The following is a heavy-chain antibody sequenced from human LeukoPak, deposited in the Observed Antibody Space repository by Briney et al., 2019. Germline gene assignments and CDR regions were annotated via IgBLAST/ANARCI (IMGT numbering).Heavy chain of an antibody. Sequence: GGSLRLSCAASGFTFSSYAMSWVRQAPGKGLEWVSAISGSGGSTYYADSVKGRFTISRDNSKNTLYLQMNSLRAGDTAVYYCARGVTTLYYYYYYGMDVWGQGTTVTVSS. CDR3: ARGVTTLYYYYYYGMDV. V-gene: IGHV3-23*01. J-gene: IGHJ6*02. CDR2: ISGSGGST. CDR1: GFTFSSYA. D-gene: IGHD4-17*01.